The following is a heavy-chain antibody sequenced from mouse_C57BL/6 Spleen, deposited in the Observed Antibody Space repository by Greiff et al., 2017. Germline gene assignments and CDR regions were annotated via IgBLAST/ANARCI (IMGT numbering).Heavy chain of an antibody. CDR2: LDPSNSYT. CDR1: GYTFTSYW. CDR3: ARRVYDYDDYYAMDY. Sequence: QVQLQQPGAELVKPGASVKLSCKASGYTFTSYWMQWVKQRPGQGLEWIGELDPSNSYTNYNQKFKGKATLTVDTSSSTAYMQLSSLTSEDSAVYYCARRVYDYDDYYAMDYWGQGTSVTVSS. V-gene: IGHV1-50*01. J-gene: IGHJ4*01. D-gene: IGHD2-4*01.